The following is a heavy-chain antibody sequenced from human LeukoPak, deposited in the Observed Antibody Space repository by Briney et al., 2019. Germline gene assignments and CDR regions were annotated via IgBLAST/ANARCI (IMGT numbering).Heavy chain of an antibody. D-gene: IGHD3-10*01. CDR2: ITNTGST. Sequence: SETLSLTCTVSGGSISNSGHYWVWIRQPPGEGLEWIGTITNTGSTYCNPSLKSRVTISIDASKTQISLRLTSVTAADTAVFYCARKTPGTSVDVWGQGTPVTVSS. CDR1: GGSISNSGHY. J-gene: IGHJ6*02. V-gene: IGHV4-39*01. CDR3: ARKTPGTSVDV.